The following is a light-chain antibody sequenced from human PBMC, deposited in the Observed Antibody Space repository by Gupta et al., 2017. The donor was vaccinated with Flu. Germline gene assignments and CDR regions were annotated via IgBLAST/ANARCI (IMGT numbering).Light chain of an antibody. CDR3: QQYGRSLT. CDR1: QSVDINY. CDR2: GTV. Sequence: PGTLSLSAGERATLSCRPSQSVDINYLAWYQQKGRQAPRLLIYGTVNRATGIPERFTGSGSGTDFTLTINRLEPEDFAVYFCQQYGRSLTFGGGTRVEIK. J-gene: IGKJ4*01. V-gene: IGKV3-20*01.